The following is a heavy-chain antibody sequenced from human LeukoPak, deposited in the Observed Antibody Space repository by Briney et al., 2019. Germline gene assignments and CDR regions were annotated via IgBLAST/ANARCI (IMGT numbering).Heavy chain of an antibody. CDR1: GYTFTGYY. CDR3: ARDLWPPLRLLSDD. D-gene: IGHD3-16*01. J-gene: IGHJ4*02. Sequence: ASVKVSCTASGYTFTGYYMNWVRQAPGQGHEWIGWINPNSGGTNYAHKFQGRVTMTRDTSISTAYMELSRLRSDDTGVYYCARDLWPPLRLLSDDWGQGSLVTVSS. CDR2: INPNSGGT. V-gene: IGHV1-2*02.